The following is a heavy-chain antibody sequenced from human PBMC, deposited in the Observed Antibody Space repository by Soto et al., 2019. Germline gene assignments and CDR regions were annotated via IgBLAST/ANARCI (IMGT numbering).Heavy chain of an antibody. CDR2: INPATGAA. Sequence: QLHLVQSGAVVKKPGASVTVSCSASGYPVTAYYMHWVRQAPGRGLEWMGGINPATGAAKYTQTSQGRVPRDRGASTRSVFMEARCLTSEETAGFYGARGGGVGVGGSAAFDMWGQGTLVTVSS. CDR1: GYPVTAYY. D-gene: IGHD3-3*01. J-gene: IGHJ3*02. CDR3: ARGGGVGVGGSAAFDM. V-gene: IGHV1-2*02.